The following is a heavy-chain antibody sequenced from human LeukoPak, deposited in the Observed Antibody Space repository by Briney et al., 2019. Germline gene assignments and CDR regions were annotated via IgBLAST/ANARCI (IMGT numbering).Heavy chain of an antibody. CDR1: GYTFTSYD. CDR2: ISAYNGNT. D-gene: IGHD5-24*01. CDR3: AREKLKRWLQYPDY. V-gene: IGHV1-18*01. Sequence: ASVKVSCTASGYTFTSYDISWVRQAPGQGLGWMGWISAYNGNTNYAQKLQGRVTMTTDTSTSTAYMELRSLRSDDTAVYYCAREKLKRWLQYPDYWGQGTLVTVSS. J-gene: IGHJ4*02.